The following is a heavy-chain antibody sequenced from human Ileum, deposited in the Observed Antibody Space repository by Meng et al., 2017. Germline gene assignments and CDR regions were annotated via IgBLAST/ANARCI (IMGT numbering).Heavy chain of an antibody. CDR1: GFTFSTYS. D-gene: IGHD3/OR15-3a*01. Sequence: GQVVGSGGGLVQPGGSLRLSCAASGFTFSTYSMHWVCQAPGKGLVWVSQIKPDGRTTAYADSVKGRFTISRDNAKSTLYLEMNSLRAEDAAVYYCARDWDWVVWDYWGQGTLVTVSS. J-gene: IGHJ4*02. CDR3: ARDWDWVVWDY. V-gene: IGHV3-74*01. CDR2: IKPDGRTT.